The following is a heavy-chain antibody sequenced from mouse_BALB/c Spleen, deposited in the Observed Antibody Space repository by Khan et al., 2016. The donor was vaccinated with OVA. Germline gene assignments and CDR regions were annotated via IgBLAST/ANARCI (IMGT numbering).Heavy chain of an antibody. J-gene: IGHJ1*01. CDR1: GYTFTNYG. V-gene: IGHV9-1*02. CDR3: ARGASYGYFEV. CDR2: INTYTGEP. Sequence: QIQLVQSGPELKKPGETVKISCKASGYTFTNYGMNWVKQAPGKGLKWMGWINTYTGEPTYTDDFKGRFAFSLETSASTAYLQINNLKNEDMATXFCARGASYGYFEVWGAGTTVTVSS.